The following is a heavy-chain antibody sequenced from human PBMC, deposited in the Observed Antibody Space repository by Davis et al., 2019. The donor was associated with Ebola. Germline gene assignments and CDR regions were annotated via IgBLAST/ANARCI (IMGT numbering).Heavy chain of an antibody. CDR3: ARGALAGTLIYYYYGMDV. CDR1: GYTFTGYY. CDR2: INPNSGGT. J-gene: IGHJ6*02. D-gene: IGHD6-13*01. V-gene: IGHV1-2*02. Sequence: ASVKVSCKASGYTFTGYYMHWVRQAPGQGLEWMGWINPNSGGTNYAQKFQGRVTMTRDTSISTAYMELSRLRSDDTAVYYCARGALAGTLIYYYYGMDVWGQGTTVTVSS.